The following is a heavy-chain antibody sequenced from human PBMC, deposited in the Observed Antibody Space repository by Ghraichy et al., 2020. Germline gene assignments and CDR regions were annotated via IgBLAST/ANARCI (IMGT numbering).Heavy chain of an antibody. CDR2: ISSSSTYI. J-gene: IGHJ6*02. CDR3: TGGLRGGDALGSPYHYGMDV. D-gene: IGHD3-10*01. CDR1: GFTFSSYS. Sequence: GESLNISCAASGFTFSSYSMNWVRQAPGKGLEWVSSISSSSTYIYYADSVKGRFTISRDNAKNSLYLQMNTLRAEDTAVYYCTGGLRGGDALGSPYHYGMDVWGQGTTVTVSS. V-gene: IGHV3-21*01.